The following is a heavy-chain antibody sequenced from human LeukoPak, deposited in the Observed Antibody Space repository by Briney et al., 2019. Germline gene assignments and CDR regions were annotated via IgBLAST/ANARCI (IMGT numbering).Heavy chain of an antibody. D-gene: IGHD6-19*01. V-gene: IGHV4-59*01. CDR3: ARDRGRAVAGWYYYFDC. Sequence: SDTLSLTCTVSGGSISTYFWSWIRPPPGKALEWLGYIYYSGSTNYNPSLKSRVTISVDTSKNQCSLKLSSVTAADTAVYFCARDRGRAVAGWYYYFDCWGQGTLVTVSS. J-gene: IGHJ4*02. CDR2: IYYSGST. CDR1: GGSISTYF.